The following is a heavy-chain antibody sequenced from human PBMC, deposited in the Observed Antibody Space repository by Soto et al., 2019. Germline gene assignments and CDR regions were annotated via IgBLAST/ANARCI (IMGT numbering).Heavy chain of an antibody. Sequence: SETLSLTCTVSCGSISSDDYYWTWILQPPGEGLEWIGYIYYTGRVSSTPSLESRVTISIDTSKNQFSLKLSSVSAADTAVYFCAREGRSPPTYFHFLGPRTLVTVSS. CDR2: IYYTGRV. CDR3: AREGRSPPTYFHF. CDR1: CGSISSDDYY. V-gene: IGHV4-30-4*01. J-gene: IGHJ4*02.